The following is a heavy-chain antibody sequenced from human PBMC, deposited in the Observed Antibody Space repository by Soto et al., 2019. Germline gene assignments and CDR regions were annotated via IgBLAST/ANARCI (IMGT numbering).Heavy chain of an antibody. CDR2: MNPNSGNT. V-gene: IGHV1-8*01. D-gene: IGHD5-18*01. CDR1: GYTFTSYD. CDR3: AREVYSYGYTGNWFDP. J-gene: IGHJ5*02. Sequence: ASVKVSCKASGYTFTSYDINWVRQATGQGLEWMGWMNPNSGNTGYAQKFQGRVTMTRNTSISTAYMELSRLRSDDTAVYYCAREVYSYGYTGNWFDPWGQGTLVPVSS.